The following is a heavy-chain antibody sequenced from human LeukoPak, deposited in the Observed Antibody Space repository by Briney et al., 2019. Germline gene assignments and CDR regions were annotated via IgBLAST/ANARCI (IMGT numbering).Heavy chain of an antibody. CDR2: IWYDGSNK. CDR3: AREGVRMGYYYYGMDV. D-gene: IGHD2-8*01. J-gene: IGHJ6*02. Sequence: GGSPRLSCAASGFTFSSYGMHWVRQAPGKGLEWVAVIWYDGSNKYYADSVKGRFTISRDNSKNTLYLQMNSLRAEDTAVYYCAREGVRMGYYYYGMDVWGQGTTVTVSS. V-gene: IGHV3-33*01. CDR1: GFTFSSYG.